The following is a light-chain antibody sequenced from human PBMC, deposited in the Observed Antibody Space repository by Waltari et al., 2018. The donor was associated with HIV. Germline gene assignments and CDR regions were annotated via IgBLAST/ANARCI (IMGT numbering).Light chain of an antibody. J-gene: IGLJ2*01. V-gene: IGLV2-8*01. CDR2: EVT. CDR1: NGDIRDYHY. Sequence: QSALTQSPSASGSPGQSVNISCTGANGDIRDYHYVSWYQQHSDRPPKLIIFEVTKRPSGVPDRFSGSKSGNTASLFVSGLQPEDEATYFCSSFAGTHKLFGGGTKLTVL. CDR3: SSFAGTHKL.